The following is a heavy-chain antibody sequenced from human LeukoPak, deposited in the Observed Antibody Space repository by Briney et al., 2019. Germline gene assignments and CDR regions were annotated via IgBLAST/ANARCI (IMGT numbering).Heavy chain of an antibody. V-gene: IGHV3-23*01. CDR3: ANQPPRYLVPDDDPY. CDR2: ISGSGGGGGSA. D-gene: IGHD6-13*01. CDR1: GFTFSSYA. Sequence: GGSLRLSCVASGFTFSSYAMSWVRQAPGKGLEWVSTISGSGGGGGSAYYADSVKGRFTISRDNSKNTLYLQMNSLRAEDTAVYYCANQPPRYLVPDDDPYWGQGTLVAVSS. J-gene: IGHJ4*02.